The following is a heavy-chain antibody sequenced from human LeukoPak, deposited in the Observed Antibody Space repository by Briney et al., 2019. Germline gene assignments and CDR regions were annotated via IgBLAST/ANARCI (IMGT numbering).Heavy chain of an antibody. CDR3: ARGTSPLEFFDY. Sequence: ASVKVSCKASGYTFTSYDINWVRQATGQGLEWMGWMNPNSGNTGYAQKFQGRVTMTRNTSISTAYMELSSLRSEDTAVYYCARGTSPLEFFDYWSQGTLVTVSS. CDR1: GYTFTSYD. V-gene: IGHV1-8*01. CDR2: MNPNSGNT. J-gene: IGHJ4*02. D-gene: IGHD2/OR15-2a*01.